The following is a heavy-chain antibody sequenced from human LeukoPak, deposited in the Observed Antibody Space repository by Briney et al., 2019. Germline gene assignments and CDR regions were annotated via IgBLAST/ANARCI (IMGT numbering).Heavy chain of an antibody. Sequence: TASETLSLTCTVSGDSISSYYWSWIRQPPGKGLEWIWYIYYSGSTNYNPSLKSRDTISGETSKNPFSLKPSSLTAADTAVYLFARINSGLYGWYYFDYCGRGTLVTVSS. CDR3: ARINSGLYGWYYFDY. V-gene: IGHV4-59*01. J-gene: IGHJ4*02. CDR1: GDSISSYY. CDR2: IYYSGST. D-gene: IGHD2-8*02.